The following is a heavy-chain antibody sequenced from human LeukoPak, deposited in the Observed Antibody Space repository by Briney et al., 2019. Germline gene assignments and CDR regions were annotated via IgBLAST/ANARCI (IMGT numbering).Heavy chain of an antibody. J-gene: IGHJ4*02. CDR3: AKLIVGATEGFDY. Sequence: GGSLRLSCAASGFTFDDYAMHWVRQAPGKGLEWVSGISWNSGSIGYADSVKGRFTISRDNAKNSLYLQMNSLRAEDMALYCCAKLIVGATEGFDYWGQGTLVTVSS. CDR2: ISWNSGSI. CDR1: GFTFDDYA. V-gene: IGHV3-9*03. D-gene: IGHD1-26*01.